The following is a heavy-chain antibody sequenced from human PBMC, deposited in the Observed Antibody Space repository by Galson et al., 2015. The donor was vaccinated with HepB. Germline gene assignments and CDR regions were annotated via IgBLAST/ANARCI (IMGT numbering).Heavy chain of an antibody. V-gene: IGHV3-21*01. CDR3: ARDRDYGDDYVGPGDAFDI. D-gene: IGHD4-17*01. CDR2: TSSSSSYI. Sequence: SLRLSCAASGFTFSRYSMNWVRQAPGKGLEWVSYTSSSSSYIYYADSVKGRFTISRDNAKNSLYLQMNSLRAEDTAVHYCARDRDYGDDYVGPGDAFDIWGQGTMVIVSS. CDR1: GFTFSRYS. J-gene: IGHJ3*02.